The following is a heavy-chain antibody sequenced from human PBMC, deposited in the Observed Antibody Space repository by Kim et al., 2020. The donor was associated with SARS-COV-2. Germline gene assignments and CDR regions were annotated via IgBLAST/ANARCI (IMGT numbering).Heavy chain of an antibody. V-gene: IGHV1-2*06. CDR1: GYTFTGYY. CDR2: INPNSGGT. J-gene: IGHJ4*02. Sequence: ASVKVSCKASGYTFTGYYMHWVRQAPGQGLEWMGRINPNSGGTNYAQKFQGRVTMTRDTSISTAYMELSRLRSDDTAVYYCARESYCSGGSCYGRYFDYWGQGTLVTVSS. D-gene: IGHD2-15*01. CDR3: ARESYCSGGSCYGRYFDY.